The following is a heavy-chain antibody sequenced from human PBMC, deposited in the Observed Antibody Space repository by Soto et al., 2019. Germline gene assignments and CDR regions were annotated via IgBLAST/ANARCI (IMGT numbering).Heavy chain of an antibody. D-gene: IGHD2-15*01. CDR3: ARAYSDAFDI. CDR2: ISSSGTGI. V-gene: IGHV3-11*01. Sequence: LRLSCAVSGLTFRDYYMTWIRQAPGKGLEYVSYISSSGTGIYYADSVRGRFTISRDNAKNSLYLHMNSLRAEDTAVYFCARAYSDAFDIWGQGTMVTVSS. CDR1: GLTFRDYY. J-gene: IGHJ3*02.